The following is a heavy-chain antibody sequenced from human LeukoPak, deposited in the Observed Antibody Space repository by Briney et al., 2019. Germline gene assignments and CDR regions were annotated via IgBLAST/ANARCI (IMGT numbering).Heavy chain of an antibody. J-gene: IGHJ4*02. V-gene: IGHV3-53*01. CDR1: RFTVSSNY. Sequence: GGSLRLSCAASRFTVSSNYMSWVRQAPGKGLEWVSVIYSGGSTYYADSVKGRFTISRDNSKNTLYLQMNSLRAEDTAVYYCARVEPRLGFDYWGQGTLVTASS. CDR2: IYSGGST. CDR3: ARVEPRLGFDY.